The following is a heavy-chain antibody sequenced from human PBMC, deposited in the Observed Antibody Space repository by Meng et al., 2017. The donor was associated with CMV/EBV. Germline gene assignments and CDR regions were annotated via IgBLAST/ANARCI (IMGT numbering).Heavy chain of an antibody. Sequence: ASVKVSCKASGYTFTGYYMYWVRQAPGQGLEWMGWINPNSGGTNYAQKFQGRVTMTRDTSISTAYMELSRLRSDDTAVYYCARGGAYCGGDCYSFAFDIWGQGTMVTVSS. CDR2: INPNSGGT. V-gene: IGHV1-2*02. D-gene: IGHD2-21*01. CDR1: GYTFTGYY. CDR3: ARGGAYCGGDCYSFAFDI. J-gene: IGHJ3*02.